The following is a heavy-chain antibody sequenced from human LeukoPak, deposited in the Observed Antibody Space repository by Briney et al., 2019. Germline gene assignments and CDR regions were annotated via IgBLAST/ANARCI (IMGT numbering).Heavy chain of an antibody. CDR2: ISGTGGTT. V-gene: IGHV3-23*01. Sequence: GGSLRLSCAAYGFTFSNYSMSWVRQDPGKGLEWVSTISGTGGTTYYADSVKGRFTISRDNSKNTLYLQMNSLRAEDTAVYYCARVDVVTVGKNAFDIWGQGTMVTISS. D-gene: IGHD4-23*01. CDR3: ARVDVVTVGKNAFDI. CDR1: GFTFSNYS. J-gene: IGHJ3*02.